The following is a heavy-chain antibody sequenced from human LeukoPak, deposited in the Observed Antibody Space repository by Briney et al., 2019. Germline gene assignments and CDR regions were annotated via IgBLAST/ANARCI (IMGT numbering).Heavy chain of an antibody. J-gene: IGHJ5*02. V-gene: IGHV4-31*03. CDR2: IYYSGST. CDR1: GGSISSGGYY. CDR3: ARELPGNNWFDP. D-gene: IGHD3-10*01. Sequence: SQTLSLTCPVSGGSISSGGYYWSWIRQHPGKGLAWIGYIYYSGSTYYNPSLKSRVTISVDTSKNQFSLKLSSVTAADTAVYYCARELPGNNWFDPWGQGTLVTVSS.